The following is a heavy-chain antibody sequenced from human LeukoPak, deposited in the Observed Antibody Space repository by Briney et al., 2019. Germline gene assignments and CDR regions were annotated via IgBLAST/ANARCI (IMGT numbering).Heavy chain of an antibody. CDR1: GFTVSSNE. D-gene: IGHD1-1*01. J-gene: IGHJ4*02. CDR3: ARDEYTRLDY. CDR2: INSDGSST. Sequence: GGSLRLSCAASGFTVSSNEMSWVRQAPGKGLVWVSRINSDGSSTSYADSVKGRFTISRDNAKNTLYLQMNSLRAEDTAVYYCARDEYTRLDYWGQGTLVTVSS. V-gene: IGHV3-74*01.